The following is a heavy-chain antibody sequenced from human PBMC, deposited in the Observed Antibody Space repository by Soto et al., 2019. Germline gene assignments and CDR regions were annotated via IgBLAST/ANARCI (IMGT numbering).Heavy chain of an antibody. Sequence: SLRLSCAASGFTFDDYAMHWVRQAPGKGLEWVSGISWNSGSIGYADSVKGRFTISRDNAKNSLYLQMNSLRAEDTALYYCAKDMSATGHYYYHMDVWGKGTTVTVSS. V-gene: IGHV3-9*01. CDR2: ISWNSGSI. CDR3: AKDMSATGHYYYHMDV. D-gene: IGHD2-15*01. CDR1: GFTFDDYA. J-gene: IGHJ6*03.